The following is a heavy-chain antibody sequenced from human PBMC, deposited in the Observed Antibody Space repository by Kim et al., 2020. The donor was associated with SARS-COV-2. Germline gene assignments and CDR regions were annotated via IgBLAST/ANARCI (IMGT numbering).Heavy chain of an antibody. D-gene: IGHD6-6*01. CDR3: ANFDRYSRSPNAFDF. V-gene: IGHV3-23*01. J-gene: IGHJ3*01. Sequence: GGSLRLSCAASGFTFSSYAMSWVRQAPGKGLEWVSAISVSGGSTYYADSVKGRFTISRDNSKNTLYLQMNSLRAEDTAVYYCANFDRYSRSPNAFDFWGQGTMVTVSS. CDR1: GFTFSSYA. CDR2: ISVSGGST.